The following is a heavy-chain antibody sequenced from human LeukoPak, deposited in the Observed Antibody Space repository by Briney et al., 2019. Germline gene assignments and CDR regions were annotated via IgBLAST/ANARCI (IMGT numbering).Heavy chain of an antibody. CDR3: ARDPRGGYSGYDDAFDI. Sequence: GGSLRLSCAASGFTFSSYSMNWVRQAPGKGLEWVSSISSSSGYIYYADSVKGRFTISRDNAKNSLYLQMNSLRAEDTAVYYCARDPRGGYSGYDDAFDIWGQGTMVTVSS. D-gene: IGHD5-12*01. V-gene: IGHV3-21*01. CDR2: ISSSSGYI. J-gene: IGHJ3*02. CDR1: GFTFSSYS.